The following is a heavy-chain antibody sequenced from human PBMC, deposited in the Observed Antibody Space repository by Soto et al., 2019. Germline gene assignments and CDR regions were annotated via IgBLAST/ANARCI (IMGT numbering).Heavy chain of an antibody. CDR1: GYTFTSYA. Sequence: ASVKVSCKASGYTFTSYAMHWVRQAPGQRLEWMGWINAGNGNTKYSQKFQGRVTITRDTSASTAYMELSSLRSEDTAVYYCARSYYYDSSGYYYEVGAFDIWGQGTMVTVSS. J-gene: IGHJ3*02. V-gene: IGHV1-3*01. CDR2: INAGNGNT. CDR3: ARSYYYDSSGYYYEVGAFDI. D-gene: IGHD3-22*01.